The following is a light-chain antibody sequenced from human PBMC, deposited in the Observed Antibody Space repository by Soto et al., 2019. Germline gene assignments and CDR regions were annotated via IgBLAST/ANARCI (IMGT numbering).Light chain of an antibody. Sequence: EIVLTQSPGTLSLSPGERATLSCRASQSVSSSYLAWYQQKPGQAPRPLIYGASSRATGIPDRFSGRGSGTDFTLTISRLEPEDFAVYYCQQYGSSPSTFGQGTKLEVK. J-gene: IGKJ2*02. CDR1: QSVSSSY. CDR2: GAS. V-gene: IGKV3-20*01. CDR3: QQYGSSPST.